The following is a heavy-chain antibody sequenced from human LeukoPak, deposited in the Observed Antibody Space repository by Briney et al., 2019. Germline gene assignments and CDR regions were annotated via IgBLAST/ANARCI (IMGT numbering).Heavy chain of an antibody. CDR3: ARGTPTTRDFDY. Sequence: GGSLRLSCAASGFTFSSYAMHWVRQAPGKGLEWVAVISYDGSNKYYADSVKGRFTMSRDNAKNSLLLQMNSLRAEDTAVYYCARGTPTTRDFDYWGQGTLVTVSS. CDR2: ISYDGSNK. J-gene: IGHJ4*02. V-gene: IGHV3-30*04. D-gene: IGHD4-11*01. CDR1: GFTFSSYA.